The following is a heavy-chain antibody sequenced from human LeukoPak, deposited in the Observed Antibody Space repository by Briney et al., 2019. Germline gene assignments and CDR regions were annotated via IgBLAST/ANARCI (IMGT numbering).Heavy chain of an antibody. V-gene: IGHV3-30-3*01. CDR3: AKDRLMVYGYYFDY. CDR2: ISYDGSNK. D-gene: IGHD2-8*01. J-gene: IGHJ4*02. Sequence: PGGSLRLSCAASGFTFSSYAMHWVRQAPGKGLEWVAVISYDGSNKYYADSVKGRFTISRDNSKNTLYLQMNSLRAEDTAVYYCAKDRLMVYGYYFDYWGQGTLVTVSS. CDR1: GFTFSSYA.